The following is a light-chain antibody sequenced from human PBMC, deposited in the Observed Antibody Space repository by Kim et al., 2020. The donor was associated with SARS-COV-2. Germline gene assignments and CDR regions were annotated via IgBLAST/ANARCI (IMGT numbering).Light chain of an antibody. CDR3: QQYNTGPPLYT. CDR1: QRVSSN. V-gene: IGKV3-15*01. J-gene: IGKJ2*01. Sequence: EVVMTQSPATLSVSPGERATLSCRASQRVSSNLAWYQQKPGQAPRLLLYGASTRATGVSARFSGSGSGTEFTLTISSLQSEDSAVYYCQQYNTGPPLYTFGQGTKLEI. CDR2: GAS.